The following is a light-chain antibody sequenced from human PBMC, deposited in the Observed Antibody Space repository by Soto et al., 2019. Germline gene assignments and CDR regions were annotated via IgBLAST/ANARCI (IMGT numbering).Light chain of an antibody. V-gene: IGKV3-20*01. CDR3: QQYGSWT. J-gene: IGKJ1*01. CDR2: GVS. CDR1: QSVRSTY. Sequence: EIVMTQSPVTLSVSPGERATLSCRASQSVRSTYLAWYQQKPGQAPRLLIFGVSNRAAGIPARFSGSGSGTEFTLTISRLEPEDFAVYYCQQYGSWTFGQGTKVDIK.